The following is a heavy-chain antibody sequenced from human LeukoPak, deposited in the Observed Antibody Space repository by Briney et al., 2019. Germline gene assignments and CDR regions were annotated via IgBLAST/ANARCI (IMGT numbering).Heavy chain of an antibody. D-gene: IGHD3-22*01. CDR1: GGSISSGSYY. CDR3: AREADSSGWFSDY. V-gene: IGHV4-61*02. Sequence: SETLSLTCNVSGGSISSGSYYWSWIRQPAGKGLEWIGRIYTSGSTNYNPSLKSRVTISVDTSKNQFSLKLSSVTAADTAVYYCAREADSSGWFSDYWGQGTLVTVSS. J-gene: IGHJ4*02. CDR2: IYTSGST.